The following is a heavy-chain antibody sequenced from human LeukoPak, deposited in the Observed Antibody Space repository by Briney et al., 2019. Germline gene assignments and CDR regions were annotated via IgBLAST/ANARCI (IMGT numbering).Heavy chain of an antibody. V-gene: IGHV1-69*13. CDR3: ARWEPPGIGSSEWFDP. Sequence: ASVKVSCKASGGTFSSYAISWVRQAPGQGLRWLGGFIPIFGTANYAQKFQGRVTITADESTSTAYMELSSLRSEDTAVYYCARWEPPGIGSSEWFDPWGQGTLVTVSS. CDR2: FIPIFGTA. CDR1: GGTFSSYA. J-gene: IGHJ5*02. D-gene: IGHD1-14*01.